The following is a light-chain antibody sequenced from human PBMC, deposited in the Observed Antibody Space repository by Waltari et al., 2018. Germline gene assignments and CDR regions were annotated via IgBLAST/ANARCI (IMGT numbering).Light chain of an antibody. CDR1: SRDIGYYNL. V-gene: IGLV2-23*02. CDR3: CSYAGSGTWV. CDR2: EVT. Sequence: QSALTQPASVSGSPGQSITISCTGTSRDIGYYNLVSWYQHLPGKAPKVMIYEVTKRPSVVSNRFSGSKCGNTASLTISGVQAEDEGHYYCCSYAGSGTWVCGGGTKLTVL. J-gene: IGLJ3*02.